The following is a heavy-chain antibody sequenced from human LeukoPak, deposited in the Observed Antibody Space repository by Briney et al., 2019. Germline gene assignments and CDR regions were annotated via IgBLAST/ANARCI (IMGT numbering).Heavy chain of an antibody. CDR3: ARGLGRHLDY. CDR1: GFTFSSYG. D-gene: IGHD4-11*01. CDR2: IYSGGST. J-gene: IGHJ4*02. V-gene: IGHV3-53*01. Sequence: PGGSLRLSCAASGFTFSSYGMHWVRQAPGKGLEWVAVIYSGGSTYYADSVKGRFTISRGNSKNTLYLQMNSLRAEDTAVYYCARGLGRHLDYWGQGTLVTVSS.